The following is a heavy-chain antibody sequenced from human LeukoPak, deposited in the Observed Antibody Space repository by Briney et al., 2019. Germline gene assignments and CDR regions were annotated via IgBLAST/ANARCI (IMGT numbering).Heavy chain of an antibody. CDR1: GGSFSGYY. V-gene: IGHV4-34*01. CDR2: INHSGST. J-gene: IGHJ3*02. Sequence: SETLSLTCAVYGGSFSGYYWSWIRQPPGKGLEWIGEINHSGSTNYNPSIKSRVTISVDTSKNQFSLKLSSVTAADTAVYYCATRQYYYGSGSYYNYDAFDIWGQGTMVTVSS. D-gene: IGHD3-10*01. CDR3: ATRQYYYGSGSYYNYDAFDI.